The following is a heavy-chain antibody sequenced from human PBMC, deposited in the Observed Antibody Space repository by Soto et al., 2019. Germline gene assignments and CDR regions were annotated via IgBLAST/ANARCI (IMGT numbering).Heavy chain of an antibody. CDR1: GGTFSSYT. J-gene: IGHJ4*02. V-gene: IGHV1-2*04. D-gene: IGHD6-13*01. CDR2: INPDTGGT. CDR3: ARAVARDGSSWYRGGYDS. Sequence: ASVKVSCKASGGTFSSYTISWVRQAHGQGLEWMGWINPDTGGTDYTQKFQGWVTMTRDTSITTAYMELSSLKSDDTAIYFCARAVARDGSSWYRGGYDSWGQGTLVTVSS.